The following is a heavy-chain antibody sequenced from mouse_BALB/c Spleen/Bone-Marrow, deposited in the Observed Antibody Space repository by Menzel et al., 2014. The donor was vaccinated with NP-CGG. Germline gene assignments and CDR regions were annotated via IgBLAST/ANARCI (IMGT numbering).Heavy chain of an antibody. Sequence: QVQLKESGAEVVKPGASVKLSCKTSGYTFTNYWIQWVKQRPGRGLGWIGEIFPGTDTSYYNEKFKDKATLTVDTSSSTAYIQLSNLTSEDSAVYFCSRNYDYDEGAWFTYWGQGTLVTVSA. CDR3: SRNYDYDEGAWFTY. CDR1: GYTFTNYW. CDR2: IFPGTDTS. J-gene: IGHJ3*01. D-gene: IGHD2-4*01. V-gene: IGHV1S132*01.